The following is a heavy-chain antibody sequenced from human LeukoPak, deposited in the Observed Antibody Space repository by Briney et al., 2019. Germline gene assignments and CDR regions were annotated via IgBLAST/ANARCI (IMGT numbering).Heavy chain of an antibody. CDR2: ISWNSGSI. CDR3: AKEDRRGRHFDY. D-gene: IGHD3-16*01. CDR1: GFTLDDYA. Sequence: GGSLRLSCAASGFTLDDYAMHWVRQAPGKGLEWVSGISWNSGSIGYADSVKGRFTISRDNAKNSLYLQMNSPRAEDTALYYCAKEDRRGRHFDYWGQGTLVTVSS. J-gene: IGHJ4*02. V-gene: IGHV3-9*01.